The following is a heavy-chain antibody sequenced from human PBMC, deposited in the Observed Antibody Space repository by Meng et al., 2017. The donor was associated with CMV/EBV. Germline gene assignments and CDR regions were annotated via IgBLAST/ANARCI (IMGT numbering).Heavy chain of an antibody. V-gene: IGHV4-34*01. Sequence: ESLKISCGIYGGSLSGYYWSWIRQTPGKGLEWIGEIRHSGDITNYNPSLKSRVTISIDTSKKQFSLKLSAVTAAETAGYYCARQYSSSYYSDYWGQGTLVTVSS. CDR1: GGSLSGYY. J-gene: IGHJ4*02. D-gene: IGHD6-6*01. CDR3: ARQYSSSYYSDY. CDR2: IRHSGDIT.